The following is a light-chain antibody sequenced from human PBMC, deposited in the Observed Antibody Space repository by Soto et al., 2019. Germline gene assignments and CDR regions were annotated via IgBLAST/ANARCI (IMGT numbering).Light chain of an antibody. Sequence: DIQMTQSPSSLSASVGDRVTITCRASQGISNYLAWYQQKPGKAPQLLIYAASTLQSGVPSRFSGSGPATDFTLTISSLQPEDVVTCYCRRHNSAPPVSFGPGTKVDLK. CDR1: QGISNY. V-gene: IGKV1-27*01. J-gene: IGKJ3*01. CDR2: AAS. CDR3: RRHNSAPPVS.